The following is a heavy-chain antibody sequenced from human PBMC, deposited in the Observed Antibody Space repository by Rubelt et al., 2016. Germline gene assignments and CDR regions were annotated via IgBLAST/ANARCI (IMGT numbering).Heavy chain of an antibody. J-gene: IGHJ4*02. V-gene: IGHV1-18*01. D-gene: IGHD3-22*01. CDR3: ARGYFDSTGDFDY. Sequence: QVHLVQSAIEVKKPGASVKISCKTSGYTFTTYGIIWVRRAPGQGLEWMGWINTYNDKTNDPQKFQGRVSMTTDASTNTAYMELRCLRSDDTAVYYCARGYFDSTGDFDYWGQGTLVTVSS. CDR1: GYTFTTYG. CDR2: INTYNDKT.